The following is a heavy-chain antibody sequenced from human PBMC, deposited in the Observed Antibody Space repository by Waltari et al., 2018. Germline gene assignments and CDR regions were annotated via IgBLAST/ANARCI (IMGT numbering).Heavy chain of an antibody. CDR2: INSDGSST. Sequence: EVELVESGGGLVQPGGSLRLSCAASGLTLSRYWMYWVRQVPGKGLVWVSRINSDGSSTTYADSVNGRFTISRDNAKNTLFLQMNSLRVEDTAIYYCAGGSKFYYMDLWGKGTTATISS. CDR3: AGGSKFYYMDL. V-gene: IGHV3-74*03. CDR1: GLTLSRYW. J-gene: IGHJ6*03.